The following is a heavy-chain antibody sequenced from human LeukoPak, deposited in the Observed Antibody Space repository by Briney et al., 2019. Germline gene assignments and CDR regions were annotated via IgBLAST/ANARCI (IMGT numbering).Heavy chain of an antibody. D-gene: IGHD6-13*01. J-gene: IGHJ4*02. Sequence: PGGSLRLSCAASGFIVSSNNMNWVRQAPGKGLEWVSVIYSDGSTYYADSVKGRFTISRDNSKNTLYLQMNSLRAEDTAVYYCVGSTAAAFDYWGQGTLVTVSS. CDR1: GFIVSSNN. CDR3: VGSTAAAFDY. CDR2: IYSDGST. V-gene: IGHV3-53*01.